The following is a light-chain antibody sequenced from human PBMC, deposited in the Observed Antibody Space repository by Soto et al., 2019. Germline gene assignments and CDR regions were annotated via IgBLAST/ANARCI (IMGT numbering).Light chain of an antibody. Sequence: QSVLTQPASVSGSPGQSITISCTGTSSDVGGYNYVSWYQQHPGKAPKLMIYDVTNRPSGVSNRFSGSKSGNTASLTISGLQAEDEVDYYCSSYTSSSTLVVFGGGTNLTVL. V-gene: IGLV2-14*01. CDR2: DVT. J-gene: IGLJ2*01. CDR1: SSDVGGYNY. CDR3: SSYTSSSTLVV.